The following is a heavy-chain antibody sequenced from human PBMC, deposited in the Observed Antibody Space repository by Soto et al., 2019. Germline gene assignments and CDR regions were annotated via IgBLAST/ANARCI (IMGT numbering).Heavy chain of an antibody. CDR1: GGSISSGDYY. V-gene: IGHV4-30-4*01. J-gene: IGHJ6*02. Sequence: SETLSLTCTVSGGSISSGDYYWSWIRQPPGKGLEWIGYIYYSGSTYYNPPLKSRVTISVDTSKNQFSLKLSSVTAADTAVYYCARGSSIAGLYYGMDVWGQGTTVTVSS. D-gene: IGHD6-6*01. CDR3: ARGSSIAGLYYGMDV. CDR2: IYYSGST.